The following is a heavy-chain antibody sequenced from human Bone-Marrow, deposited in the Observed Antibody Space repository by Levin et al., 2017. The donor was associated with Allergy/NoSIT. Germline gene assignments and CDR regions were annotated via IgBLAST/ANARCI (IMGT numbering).Heavy chain of an antibody. Sequence: GGSLRLSCAASGFTFSSYAMHWVRQAPGKGLEWVAVISYDGSNKYYADSVKGRFTISRDNSKNTLYLQMNSLRAEDTAVYYCARDWDKYSSSWYYFDYWGQGTLVTVSS. CDR2: ISYDGSNK. V-gene: IGHV3-30*04. J-gene: IGHJ4*02. D-gene: IGHD6-13*01. CDR3: ARDWDKYSSSWYYFDY. CDR1: GFTFSSYA.